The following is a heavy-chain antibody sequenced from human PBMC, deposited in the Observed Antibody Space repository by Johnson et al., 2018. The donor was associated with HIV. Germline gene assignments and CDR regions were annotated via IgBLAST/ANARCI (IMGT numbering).Heavy chain of an antibody. V-gene: IGHV3-30*04. CDR1: GFTFSSFA. Sequence: VQLVESGGGVVQPGRSLRLSCAASGFTFSSFAMHWVRQAPGTGLEWVAFIRNDGSNKYYADSVKGRFTISRDNSKNTLYLQMNSLRAEDTAFYYCAIVGATQDAFDIWGQGTMVTVSS. CDR2: IRNDGSNK. J-gene: IGHJ3*02. CDR3: AIVGATQDAFDI. D-gene: IGHD1-26*01.